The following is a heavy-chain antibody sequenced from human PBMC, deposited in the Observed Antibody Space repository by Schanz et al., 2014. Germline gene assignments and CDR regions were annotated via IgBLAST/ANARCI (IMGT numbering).Heavy chain of an antibody. CDR2: ISGGGGTT. D-gene: IGHD3-9*01. Sequence: EVHLLESGGGLVPPGGSLRLSCAASGFNFSDYAMCWVRQAPGKGLGWVSAISGGGGTTYYTDSVKGRFTISRDSSKNTLYLQMSSLRADDTAVYYCAKAADWPVTRFDPWGQGTLVTVSS. CDR3: AKAADWPVTRFDP. J-gene: IGHJ5*02. CDR1: GFNFSDYA. V-gene: IGHV3-23*01.